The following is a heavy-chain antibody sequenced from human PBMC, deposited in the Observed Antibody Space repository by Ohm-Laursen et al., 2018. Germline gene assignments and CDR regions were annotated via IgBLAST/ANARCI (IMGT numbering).Heavy chain of an antibody. CDR1: GFTFSDCG. Sequence: SLRLSCAASGFTFSDCGMHWVRQTPGKGLEWVAVFSYDGSDKHYADSVKGRFTISRDNSKNTLDLQMNSLRPEDTTVYYCVKESSTGYYRTADYWGQGTLVTVSS. D-gene: IGHD3-9*01. V-gene: IGHV3-30*18. CDR3: VKESSTGYYRTADY. J-gene: IGHJ4*02. CDR2: FSYDGSDK.